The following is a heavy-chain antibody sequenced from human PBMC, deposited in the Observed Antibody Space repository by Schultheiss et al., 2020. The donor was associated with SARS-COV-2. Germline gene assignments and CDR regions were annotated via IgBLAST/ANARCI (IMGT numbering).Heavy chain of an antibody. CDR2: ISYDGSNK. CDR3: AKGTEEMATIREFYYYGMDV. V-gene: IGHV3-30-3*01. J-gene: IGHJ6*02. D-gene: IGHD5-24*01. CDR1: GFTFSSYA. Sequence: GGSLRLSCAASGFTFSSYAMHWVRQAPGKGLEWVAVISYDGSNKYYADSVKGRFTISRDNTKNTLYLQMNSLRAEDTAIYYCAKGTEEMATIREFYYYGMDVWGQGTTVSVSS.